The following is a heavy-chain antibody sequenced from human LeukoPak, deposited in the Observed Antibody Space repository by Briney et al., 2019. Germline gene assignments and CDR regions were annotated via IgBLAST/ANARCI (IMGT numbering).Heavy chain of an antibody. CDR1: GYTLTELS. J-gene: IGHJ4*02. V-gene: IGHV1-24*01. CDR2: FDPEDGET. CDR3: ATDPYYYDSSGYYYY. Sequence: ASVKVSCKVSGYTLTELSMHWVRQAPGKGLEWMGGFDPEDGETIYAQKFQGRVTMTEGTSTDTAYMELSSLRSEDTAVYYCATDPYYYDSSGYYYYWGQGTLVTVSS. D-gene: IGHD3-22*01.